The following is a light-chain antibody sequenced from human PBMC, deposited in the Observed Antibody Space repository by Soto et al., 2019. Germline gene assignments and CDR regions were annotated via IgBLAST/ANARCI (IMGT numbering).Light chain of an antibody. V-gene: IGKV4-1*01. Sequence: DIVMTQSPDSLAVSLGERATINCKSSQSVLYSSNNKNYLAWYQQKPGQPPKLLIYWASTRESGFPDRFSGSGSGTDFTITISSLQAEDVAVYYCQQYYGTHLTCGQGTKLEIK. CDR1: QSVLYSSNNKNY. CDR2: WAS. J-gene: IGKJ2*01. CDR3: QQYYGTHLT.